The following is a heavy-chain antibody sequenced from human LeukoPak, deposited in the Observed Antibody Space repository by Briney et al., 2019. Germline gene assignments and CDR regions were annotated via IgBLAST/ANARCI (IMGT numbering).Heavy chain of an antibody. Sequence: ASVKVSCKASGYTFTSYGISWVRQAPGQGLEWRGWISAYNGNTNYAQKLQGRGTMTTDTSTSTAYMELRSLRSDDTAVYYCARDRSLLWFGESPLFDYWGQGALVTVSS. CDR3: ARDRSLLWFGESPLFDY. V-gene: IGHV1-18*01. CDR2: ISAYNGNT. CDR1: GYTFTSYG. J-gene: IGHJ4*02. D-gene: IGHD3-10*01.